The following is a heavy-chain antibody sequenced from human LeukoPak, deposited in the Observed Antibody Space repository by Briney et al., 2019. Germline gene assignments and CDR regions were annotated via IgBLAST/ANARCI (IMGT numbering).Heavy chain of an antibody. CDR3: ARDQGLTAPPPYGLDV. CDR2: IIPVLNIT. CDR1: GGTFSSSA. Sequence: SVKVSCKASGGTFSSSAITWVRQAPGQGLEWMGRIIPVLNITSYAQKFQGSVTITADTSTSTVYMELSSLRSEETAVYYCARDQGLTAPPPYGLDVWGQGTMVIVSS. D-gene: IGHD5-18*01. V-gene: IGHV1-69*04. J-gene: IGHJ6*02.